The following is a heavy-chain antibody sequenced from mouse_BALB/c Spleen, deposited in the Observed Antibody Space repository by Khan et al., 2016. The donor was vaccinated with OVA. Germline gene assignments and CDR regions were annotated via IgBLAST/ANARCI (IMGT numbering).Heavy chain of an antibody. CDR2: ITSHGAYT. D-gene: IGHD1-1*01. CDR3: ARHNYGPFAY. CDR1: GFTFSSYA. J-gene: IGHJ3*01. Sequence: EVELVESGGGLVKPGGSLKLSCAASGFTFSSYAVSWVRQTPVKRLEWVSTITSHGAYTYYPDSVKGRFTISRDNAMNTLYLQLSSLRSEDTAMYYCARHNYGPFAYWGQGTLVTVYA. V-gene: IGHV5-9-3*01.